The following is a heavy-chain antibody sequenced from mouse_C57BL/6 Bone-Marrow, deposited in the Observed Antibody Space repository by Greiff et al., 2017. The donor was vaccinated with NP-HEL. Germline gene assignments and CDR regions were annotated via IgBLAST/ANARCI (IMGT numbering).Heavy chain of an antibody. CDR3: ARGGYYVPSEGYLDY. V-gene: IGHV3-6*01. CDR1: GYSITSGYY. CDR2: ISYDGSN. Sequence: EVKLMESGPGLVKPSQSLSLTCSVTGYSITSGYYWNWIRQFPGNKLEWMGYISYDGSNNYNTSLKNRISITRDPSKNQFFLKLNSVTTEDTATYYCARGGYYVPSEGYLDYWGQGTTLTVSS. J-gene: IGHJ2*01. D-gene: IGHD1-1*01.